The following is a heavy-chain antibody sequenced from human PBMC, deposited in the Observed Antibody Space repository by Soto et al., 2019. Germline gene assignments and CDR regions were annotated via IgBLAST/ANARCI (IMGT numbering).Heavy chain of an antibody. V-gene: IGHV3-23*01. J-gene: IGHJ4*02. Sequence: EVQLLESGGGVVQPGGSLRLSCVASGFNFKKFAMAWVRQAAGEGLEWVSGISCCGGSAYYADSVKGRFSIARDDSKNTVSLQLNILRVEDTAQYYCAKADGQQWLIPHLDNWGQGTLVTVS. CDR1: GFNFKKFA. CDR2: ISCCGGSA. CDR3: AKADGQQWLIPHLDN. D-gene: IGHD6-19*01.